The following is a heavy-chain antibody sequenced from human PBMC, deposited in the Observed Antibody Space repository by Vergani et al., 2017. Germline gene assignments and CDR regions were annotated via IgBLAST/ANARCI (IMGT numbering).Heavy chain of an antibody. CDR3: ARVANYYDSSGYYYRTCYFDY. J-gene: IGHJ4*02. CDR2: ISGSGGST. D-gene: IGHD3-22*01. Sequence: EVQLLESGGGLVQPGGSLRLSCAASGFTFSSYAMSWVRQAPGKGLEWVSAISGSGGSTYYADSVKGRFTISRDNSKNTLYLQMNSLRAEDTAVYYCARVANYYDSSGYYYRTCYFDYWGQGTLVTVSS. CDR1: GFTFSSYA. V-gene: IGHV3-23*01.